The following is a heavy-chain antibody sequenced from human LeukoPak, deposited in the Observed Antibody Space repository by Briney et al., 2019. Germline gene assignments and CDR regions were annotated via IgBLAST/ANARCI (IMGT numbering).Heavy chain of an antibody. D-gene: IGHD6-19*01. J-gene: IGHJ4*02. CDR2: ISSSSSYI. Sequence: GGSLRLSCAASGLTFSTYSMNWVRQAPGKGLEWVSSISSSSSYIYYADSVKGRFTISRDNAKNLLYLQMNSLRGEDTAVYYCARDPWGMLVVEVAGFDYWGQGTLVTVSS. CDR1: GLTFSTYS. CDR3: ARDPWGMLVVEVAGFDY. V-gene: IGHV3-21*01.